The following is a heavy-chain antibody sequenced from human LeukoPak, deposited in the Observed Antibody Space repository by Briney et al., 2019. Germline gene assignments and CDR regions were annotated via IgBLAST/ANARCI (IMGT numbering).Heavy chain of an antibody. CDR2: MYYSGST. V-gene: IGHV4-39*01. CDR1: GDFITGSTYY. J-gene: IGHJ4*02. CDR3: ARQYYDSTGYYYFDY. Sequence: SETLSLTCTVSGDFITGSTYYWGWIRQPPGKGLEWIGSMYYSGSTYSNPSLRSRVTMSADTSKNQLSLNLKSVTAADTAVYYCARQYYDSTGYYYFDYWGQGTLVTVSS. D-gene: IGHD3-22*01.